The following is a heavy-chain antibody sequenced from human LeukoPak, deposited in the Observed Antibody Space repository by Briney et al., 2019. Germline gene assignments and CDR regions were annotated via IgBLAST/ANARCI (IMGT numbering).Heavy chain of an antibody. CDR3: AKETHSSGWYYYYYYMDV. D-gene: IGHD6-19*01. J-gene: IGHJ6*03. V-gene: IGHV3-23*01. Sequence: GGSLRLSCAASGFTFSSYAMIWVRQAPGKGLEWVSAISGSGGSTYYADSVKGRFTISRDNSKNTLYLQMNSLRAEDTAVYYCAKETHSSGWYYYYYYMDVWGKGTTVTVSS. CDR2: ISGSGGST. CDR1: GFTFSSYA.